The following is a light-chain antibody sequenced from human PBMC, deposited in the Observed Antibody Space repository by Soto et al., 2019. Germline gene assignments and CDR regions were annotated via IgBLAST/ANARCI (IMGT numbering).Light chain of an antibody. CDR2: DAS. V-gene: IGKV3-11*01. CDR3: QQPHEWLGT. Sequence: VRARRICSASQSVSSYLAWYQQKPGQAPRLLIYDASNRATGIPARFSGSGSGTDFTLIVIRLQPADFAVFYIQQPHEWLGTIGRGTKVDIK. CDR1: QSVSSY. J-gene: IGKJ1*01.